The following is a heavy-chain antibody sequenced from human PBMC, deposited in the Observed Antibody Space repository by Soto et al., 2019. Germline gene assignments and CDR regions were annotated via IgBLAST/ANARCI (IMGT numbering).Heavy chain of an antibody. CDR1: GFTFSSYG. V-gene: IGHV3-33*01. D-gene: IGHD2-2*01. CDR3: ARESVPAAGDSYYYYMDV. J-gene: IGHJ6*03. Sequence: GGSLRLSCAASGFTFSSYGMHWVRQAPGKGLEWVAVIWYDGSNKYYADSVKGRFTISRDNSKNTLYLQMNSLRAEDTAVYYCARESVPAAGDSYYYYMDVWGKGTTVTVSS. CDR2: IWYDGSNK.